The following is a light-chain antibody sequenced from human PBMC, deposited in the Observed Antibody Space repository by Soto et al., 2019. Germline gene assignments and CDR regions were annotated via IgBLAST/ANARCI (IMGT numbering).Light chain of an antibody. CDR1: QSVLYSSNNKNY. Sequence: DIVMIQSPDSLTVSLGGRATINCRSSQSVLYSSNNKNYPAWYQQKAGQPPRLLINWASTRDSGVPDRFSGSGSGTDFTPTISSLQAEDAAVYSCQQYNNWPPLTFGQGTRLEIK. V-gene: IGKV4-1*01. CDR3: QQYNNWPPLT. CDR2: WAS. J-gene: IGKJ5*01.